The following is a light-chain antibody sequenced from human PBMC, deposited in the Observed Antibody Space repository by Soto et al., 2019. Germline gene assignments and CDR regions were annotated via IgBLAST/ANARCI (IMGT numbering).Light chain of an antibody. CDR2: DVS. J-gene: IGLJ2*01. CDR1: SSDVGGYNY. CDR3: CSYAGSYTYVV. V-gene: IGLV2-11*01. Sequence: QSALTQPRSVSGSPGQSVTISCTGTSSDVGGYNYVSWYQQHPGEAPKLMIYDVSKRPSGVPDRFSGSESGNTASLTISGLQAEDEADYYCCSYAGSYTYVVFGGGTKLTVL.